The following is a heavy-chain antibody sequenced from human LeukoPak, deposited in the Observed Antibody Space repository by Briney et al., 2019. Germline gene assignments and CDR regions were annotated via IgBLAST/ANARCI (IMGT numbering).Heavy chain of an antibody. J-gene: IGHJ4*02. Sequence: SGPTLVNPTQTLTLTCTFSGFSLSTSGVGVGWIRQPPGKALGWLALTYWNDDKRYSPSLKSRLTITKDTSKNQVVLTMTNMDPVDTATYYCAHSYYNWNPSSYFDYWGQGTLVTVSS. CDR3: AHSYYNWNPSSYFDY. CDR2: TYWNDDK. CDR1: GFSLSTSGVG. V-gene: IGHV2-5*01. D-gene: IGHD1-20*01.